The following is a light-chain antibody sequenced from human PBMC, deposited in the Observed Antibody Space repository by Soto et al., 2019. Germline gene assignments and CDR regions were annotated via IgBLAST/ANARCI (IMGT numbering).Light chain of an antibody. J-gene: IGKJ5*01. CDR3: QQYNQWPIT. Sequence: EIVLTQSPATLTVSPGERVTLSCRASQSAGTYLAWYQQKPGQAPRLLIHGAFIRATGIPARFSGSGSGTEFTLTISSLQSEDFAVFYCQQYNQWPITFGQGTRLEIK. CDR2: GAF. V-gene: IGKV3-15*01. CDR1: QSAGTY.